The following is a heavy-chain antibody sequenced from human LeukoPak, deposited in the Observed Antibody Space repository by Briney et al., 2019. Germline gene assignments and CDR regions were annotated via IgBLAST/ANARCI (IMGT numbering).Heavy chain of an antibody. J-gene: IGHJ4*02. V-gene: IGHV3-23*01. CDR1: GFTFSSYA. D-gene: IGHD3-3*01. Sequence: PGGSLRLSCAASGFTFSSYAMSWVRQAPGRGLEWVSAISGSGGSTYYADSVKGRFTISRDDSKNTLYLQMNNLRAEDTAVYYCAKEGSDDFWSGYYYLYWGQGTLVTVSS. CDR2: ISGSGGST. CDR3: AKEGSDDFWSGYYYLY.